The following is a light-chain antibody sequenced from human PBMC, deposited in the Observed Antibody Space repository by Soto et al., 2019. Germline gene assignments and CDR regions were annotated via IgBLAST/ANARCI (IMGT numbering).Light chain of an antibody. CDR1: QSVTSNF. V-gene: IGKV3-20*01. Sequence: ENVLTQSPGTLSLSPGEGATLSCRATQSVTSNFLAWYQQKPGQAPRLLIYGTSSRATGIPDRFSGSGSGTDFTLAISRLEPEDFAVYYCQQYGTSPLTFGQGTRLEIK. CDR2: GTS. J-gene: IGKJ5*01. CDR3: QQYGTSPLT.